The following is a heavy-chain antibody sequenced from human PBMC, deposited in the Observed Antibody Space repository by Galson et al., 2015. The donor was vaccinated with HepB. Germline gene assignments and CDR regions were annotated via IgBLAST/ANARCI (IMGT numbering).Heavy chain of an antibody. D-gene: IGHD1-26*01. Sequence: SLRLSCAASGFTFSSYGMHWVRQAPGKGLEWVAVIWYDGSKEYYVDFVKGRFTISRDNSKNTLYLQMNSLRAEDTAVYYCARYNGNVAAFDSWGQGTLVTVSS. J-gene: IGHJ4*02. CDR2: IWYDGSKE. CDR1: GFTFSSYG. V-gene: IGHV3-33*01. CDR3: ARYNGNVAAFDS.